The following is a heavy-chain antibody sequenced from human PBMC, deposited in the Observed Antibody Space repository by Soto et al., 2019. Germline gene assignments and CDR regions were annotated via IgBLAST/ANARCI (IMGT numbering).Heavy chain of an antibody. CDR3: ARDAYPNWFDF. CDR1: GGSINSYY. CDR2: ISSGGSA. V-gene: IGHV4-4*07. D-gene: IGHD2-8*01. J-gene: IGHJ5*01. Sequence: SETLSLTCNVSGGSINSYYWSWIRQPAGKGLEWIGRISSGGSAIYNPSLKSRVTISVDTSKNQFSLRLTSVTAADTAVYFCARDAYPNWFDFWGQGTLVTVSS.